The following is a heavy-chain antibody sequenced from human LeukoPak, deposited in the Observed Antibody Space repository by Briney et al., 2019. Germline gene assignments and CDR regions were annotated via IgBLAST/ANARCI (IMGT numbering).Heavy chain of an antibody. CDR3: ARDNLLEWSFDY. V-gene: IGHV4-4*07. D-gene: IGHD3-3*01. Sequence: PSETLSLTCTVSGGSISSYYRSWIRQPAGKGLEWIGRIFPSGSTNYNPSLKSRVSMSVDTSKNQFSLKVRSVTAADTAVYYCARDNLLEWSFDYWGQGTLVTVSS. CDR2: IFPSGST. J-gene: IGHJ4*02. CDR1: GGSISSYY.